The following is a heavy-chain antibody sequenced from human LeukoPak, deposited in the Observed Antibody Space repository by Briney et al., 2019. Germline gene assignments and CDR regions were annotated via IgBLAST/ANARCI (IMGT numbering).Heavy chain of an antibody. D-gene: IGHD4-23*01. V-gene: IGHV3-48*04. Sequence: GGSLRLSCVVSGLTLSGYYMNWLRQAPGKGLEWVSCMSSSGSAIYYADSVKGRFTISRDNAKNSLYLQMNALRAEDTAVYFCARLWIVVNVHWGFFDYWGQGAMVTVSS. CDR2: MSSSGSAI. J-gene: IGHJ4*02. CDR1: GLTLSGYY. CDR3: ARLWIVVNVHWGFFDY.